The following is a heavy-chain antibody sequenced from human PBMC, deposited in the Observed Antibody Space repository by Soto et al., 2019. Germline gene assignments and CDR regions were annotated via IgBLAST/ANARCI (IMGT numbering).Heavy chain of an antibody. CDR2: ISYDGSNK. V-gene: IGHV3-30*18. CDR1: GFTFSSYG. Sequence: GGSLRLSCAASGFTFSSYGMHWVRQAPGKGLEWVAVISYDGSNKYYADSVKGRFTISRDNSKNTPYLQMNSLRAEDTAVYYCPKAPPYCGGDCYYFDYWGQGALVTVSS. CDR3: PKAPPYCGGDCYYFDY. D-gene: IGHD2-21*02. J-gene: IGHJ4*02.